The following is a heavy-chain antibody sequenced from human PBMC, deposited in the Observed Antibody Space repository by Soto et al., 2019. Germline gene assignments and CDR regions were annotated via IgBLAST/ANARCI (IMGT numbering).Heavy chain of an antibody. CDR2: VSHDGTLY. D-gene: IGHD2-8*02. CDR1: GFIYSSCA. Sequence: PGGSLRLSCSASGFIYSSCAMHWVRQVPGKGLEWLAVVSHDGTLYPYADSVKGRFIISRDNSRKMLYLQMNSLRPDDTAVYYCVKDRSDTWSFDYWGQGTLVTVSS. V-gene: IGHV3-30*18. J-gene: IGHJ4*02. CDR3: VKDRSDTWSFDY.